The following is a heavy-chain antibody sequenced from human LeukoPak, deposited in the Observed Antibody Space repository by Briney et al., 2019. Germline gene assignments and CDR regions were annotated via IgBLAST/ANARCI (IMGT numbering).Heavy chain of an antibody. CDR2: IWYDGSNK. J-gene: IGHJ4*02. Sequence: GGSLRLSCAASGFTFSSYGMHWVRQAPGKGLEWVAVIWYDGSNKYYADSVKGRFTISRGNSKNALYLQMNSLRAEDTAVYYCASGSYYAFNYWGQGTLVTVSS. D-gene: IGHD1-26*01. CDR1: GFTFSSYG. CDR3: ASGSYYAFNY. V-gene: IGHV3-33*01.